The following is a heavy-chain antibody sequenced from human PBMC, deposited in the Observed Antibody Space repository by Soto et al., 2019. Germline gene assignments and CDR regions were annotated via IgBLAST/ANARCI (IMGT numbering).Heavy chain of an antibody. J-gene: IGHJ3*02. D-gene: IGHD3-22*01. Sequence: VASVKVSCKASGCTLSSYTISWVRQAPGQGLEWMGRIIPILGIANYAQKFQGRVTITADKSTSTAYMELSSLRSEDTAVYYCAREVYYDTPSRAFDIWGQGTMVTVSS. CDR2: IIPILGIA. CDR1: GCTLSSYT. CDR3: AREVYYDTPSRAFDI. V-gene: IGHV1-69*04.